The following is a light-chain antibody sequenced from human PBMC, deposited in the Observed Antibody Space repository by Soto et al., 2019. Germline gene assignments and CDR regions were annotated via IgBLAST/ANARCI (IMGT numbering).Light chain of an antibody. CDR3: HQYGSFPHT. CDR1: QGVSGSS. CDR2: GAS. Sequence: EIVLTQSPGTLSLSPGERATLSCRASQGVSGSSLAWYQHKPGQAPRLLIYGASSRATGIPDRFSGSGSGTDFTFIISRLEPEDVGMYYCHQYGSFPHTFGQGTEPETK. V-gene: IGKV3-20*01. J-gene: IGKJ2*01.